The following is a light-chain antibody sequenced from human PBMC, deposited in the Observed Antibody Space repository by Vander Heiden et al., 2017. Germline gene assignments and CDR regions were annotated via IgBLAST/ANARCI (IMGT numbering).Light chain of an antibody. J-gene: IGLJ3*02. CDR2: STN. V-gene: IGLV8-61*01. Sequence: QTVVTQEPSFSVSPGGTVTLTCGLSSGSVSTSYDPSWYQQTPGQAPRTLIYSTNTRSSGVPDRFSGSILGNKAALTITGAQADDESDYYCVLYMASGVFGGGTKLTVL. CDR1: SGSVSTSYD. CDR3: VLYMASGV.